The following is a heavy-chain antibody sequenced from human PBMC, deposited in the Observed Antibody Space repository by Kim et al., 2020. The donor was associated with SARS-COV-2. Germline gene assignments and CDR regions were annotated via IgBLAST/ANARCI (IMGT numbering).Heavy chain of an antibody. D-gene: IGHD2-2*01. CDR1: GGSISGYY. V-gene: IGHV4-4*07. CDR3: ARGGASSKYLDL. Sequence: SETLSLTCTASGGSISGYYWSWIRQPAGKGPEWIGHVYTSGSTQYNPSLRSRVTMSVDASKNQFSLKMSSVTAADTAVYYCARGGASSKYLDLWGRGTLVTVSS. J-gene: IGHJ2*01. CDR2: VYTSGST.